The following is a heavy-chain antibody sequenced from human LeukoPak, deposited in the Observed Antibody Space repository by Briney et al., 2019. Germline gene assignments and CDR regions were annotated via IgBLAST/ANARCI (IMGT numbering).Heavy chain of an antibody. CDR1: GGSISSYY. CDR2: IYYSGST. CDR3: ARGVGLHVYYFDY. V-gene: IGHV4-59*01. Sequence: SETLSLTCTVSGGSISSYYWSWIRQPPGKGLEWIGYIYYSGSTSYNPSLKSRVTISVDTSKNQFSLKLSSVTAADTAVYYCARGVGLHVYYFDYWGQGSLVTVSS. D-gene: IGHD3-16*01. J-gene: IGHJ4*02.